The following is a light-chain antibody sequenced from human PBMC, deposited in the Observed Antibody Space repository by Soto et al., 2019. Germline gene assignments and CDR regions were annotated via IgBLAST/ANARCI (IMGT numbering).Light chain of an antibody. J-gene: IGKJ1*01. CDR3: QHYNNGPR. CDR1: QSISDT. Sequence: ETVMTQSPATLSVSPGGRATLSCRASQSISDTLAWYQQKPGQAPRLLIYGASRRATGVPARFSGSGSGTEFTLTITSLQSEDFAVYYCQHYNNGPRFGQGTKVDIK. CDR2: GAS. V-gene: IGKV3-15*01.